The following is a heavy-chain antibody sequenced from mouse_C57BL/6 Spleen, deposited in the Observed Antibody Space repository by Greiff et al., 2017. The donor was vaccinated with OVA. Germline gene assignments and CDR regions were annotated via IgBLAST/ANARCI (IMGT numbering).Heavy chain of an antibody. CDR2: IDPSDSYT. J-gene: IGHJ2*01. V-gene: IGHV1-50*01. D-gene: IGHD2-2*01. CDR1: GYTFTSYW. Sequence: QVQLKQPGAELVKPGASVKLSCKASGYTFTSYWMQWVKQRPGQGLEWIGEIDPSDSYTNYNQKFKGKATLTVDTSSSTAHMQLRSLTSEDSAVYYCARRRRATMVTDYWGQGTTLTVSS. CDR3: ARRRRATMVTDY.